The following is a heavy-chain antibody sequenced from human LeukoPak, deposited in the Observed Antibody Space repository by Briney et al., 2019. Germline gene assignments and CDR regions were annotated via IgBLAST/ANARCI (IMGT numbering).Heavy chain of an antibody. CDR2: IYYSGST. D-gene: IGHD6-13*01. Sequence: SETLSLTCTVSGGSISSYYWSWIRQPPGKGLEWLGYIYYSGSTNYNPSLKSRVTISVDTSKNQFSLKLSSVTAADTAVYYCASDLSTGYSSSWYVVDAFDYWGQGTLVTVSS. CDR1: GGSISSYY. CDR3: ASDLSTGYSSSWYVVDAFDY. J-gene: IGHJ4*02. V-gene: IGHV4-59*08.